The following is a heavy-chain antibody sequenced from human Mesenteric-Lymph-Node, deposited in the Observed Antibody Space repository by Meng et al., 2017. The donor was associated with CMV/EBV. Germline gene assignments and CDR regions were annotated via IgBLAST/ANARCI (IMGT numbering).Heavy chain of an antibody. J-gene: IGHJ5*02. Sequence: GSLRLSCTVSGDSVSSDSHYWSWIRQPPGKGLEWIGYIYYSGSTNYNPSLKSRVTISVDTSKNQFSLKLSSVTATDTAVYYCARSYDFWSPGGFDPWGQGTLVTVSS. CDR1: GDSVSSDSHY. CDR3: ARSYDFWSPGGFDP. CDR2: IYYSGST. V-gene: IGHV4-61*01. D-gene: IGHD3-3*01.